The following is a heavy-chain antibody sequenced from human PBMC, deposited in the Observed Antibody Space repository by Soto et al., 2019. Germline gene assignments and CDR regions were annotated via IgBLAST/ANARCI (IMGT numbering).Heavy chain of an antibody. V-gene: IGHV5-10-1*01. CDR1: GYSFTSYW. D-gene: IGHD6-6*01. Sequence: GESLKISCKGSGYSFTSYWISWVRQMPGKGLEWMGRIDPSDSYTNYSPSFQGHVTISADKSISTAYLQWSSLKASDTAMYYCASSYSSSSWFDPWGQGTLVTVSS. CDR3: ASSYSSSSWFDP. J-gene: IGHJ5*02. CDR2: IDPSDSYT.